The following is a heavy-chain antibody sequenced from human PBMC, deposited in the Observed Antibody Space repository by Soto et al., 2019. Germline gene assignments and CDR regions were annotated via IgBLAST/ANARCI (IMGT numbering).Heavy chain of an antibody. CDR3: ARAVAGTRGYYFDC. D-gene: IGHD6-19*01. Sequence: ASVKVSCKASGYTFTSYAMHWVRQAPGQRLEWMGWINAGNGNTKYSQKFQGRVTITRDTSASTAYMELSSLRSEDTAVYYCARAVAGTRGYYFDCWGQGTLVTAPQ. CDR1: GYTFTSYA. CDR2: INAGNGNT. J-gene: IGHJ4*02. V-gene: IGHV1-3*01.